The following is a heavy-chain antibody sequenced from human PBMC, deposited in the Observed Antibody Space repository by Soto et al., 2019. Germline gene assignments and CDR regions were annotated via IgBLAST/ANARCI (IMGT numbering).Heavy chain of an antibody. CDR2: INHSGST. Sequence: QVQLQQWGAGLLKPSETLSLTCAVYGGSFSGYYWSWIRQPPGKGLEWIGEINHSGSTNYNPSLKGRVTISVDTSKNQFSLKLSSVTAADTAVYYCARKGNWGYWFDPWGQGTLVTVSS. D-gene: IGHD7-27*01. CDR1: GGSFSGYY. CDR3: ARKGNWGYWFDP. J-gene: IGHJ5*02. V-gene: IGHV4-34*01.